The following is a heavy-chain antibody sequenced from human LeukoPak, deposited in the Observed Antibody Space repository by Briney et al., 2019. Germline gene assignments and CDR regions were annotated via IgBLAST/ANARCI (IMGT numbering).Heavy chain of an antibody. CDR1: GGSISSYY. V-gene: IGHV4-59*01. CDR2: IYDSGST. J-gene: IGHJ4*02. CDR3: AGIGANGDY. D-gene: IGHD1-26*01. Sequence: PSETLSLTCSVSGGSISSYYWSWIRQPPGKGLEWIGYIYDSGSTNYNPSLKSRVTISVDTSKTQFSLKLSSVTTADTAVYYCAGIGANGDYWGQGTLVTVSS.